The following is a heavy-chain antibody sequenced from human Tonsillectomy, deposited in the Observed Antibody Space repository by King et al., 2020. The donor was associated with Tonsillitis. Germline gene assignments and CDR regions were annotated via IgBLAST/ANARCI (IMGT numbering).Heavy chain of an antibody. CDR1: GFSLSTSGVG. J-gene: IGHJ5*02. Sequence: TLKESGPTLVKPTQTLTLTCTFSGFSLSTSGVGVGWIRQPPGKALEWLALIYWNVDKRYSPSLKSRLTITKETSKNQVVLPMTNMYPVDTATYYCAHRPADAYYDFWSGYYEGGWFDPWGQGTLVTVSS. D-gene: IGHD3-3*01. CDR3: AHRPADAYYDFWSGYYEGGWFDP. V-gene: IGHV2-5*01. CDR2: IYWNVDK.